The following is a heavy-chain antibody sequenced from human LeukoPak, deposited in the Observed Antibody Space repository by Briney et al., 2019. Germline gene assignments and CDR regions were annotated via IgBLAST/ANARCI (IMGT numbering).Heavy chain of an antibody. Sequence: GGSLRLSCAASGFTFSSYAMHWVRQAPGKGLEWVAVITYDGSNKYYADSVKGRFTVSRDNSKNTLYLQMNSLRAEDTAVYYCVATMVRGVIIKDYYGMDVWGQGTTVTVSS. CDR2: ITYDGSNK. V-gene: IGHV3-30*04. D-gene: IGHD3-10*01. CDR3: VATMVRGVIIKDYYGMDV. J-gene: IGHJ6*02. CDR1: GFTFSSYA.